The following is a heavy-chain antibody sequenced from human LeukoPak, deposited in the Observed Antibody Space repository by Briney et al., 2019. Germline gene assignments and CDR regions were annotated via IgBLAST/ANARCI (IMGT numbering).Heavy chain of an antibody. V-gene: IGHV3-23*01. J-gene: IGHJ4*02. Sequence: GGSLRLSCAASGFTFSSYAMSWVRQAPGKGLEWISAISGSGGSTYYADSVKGRFTISRDNSKNTLYLQMNSLRAEDTAVYDCAKDPLNYDILTGYYEEIFDYWGQGTLVTVSS. D-gene: IGHD3-9*01. CDR2: ISGSGGST. CDR1: GFTFSSYA. CDR3: AKDPLNYDILTGYYEEIFDY.